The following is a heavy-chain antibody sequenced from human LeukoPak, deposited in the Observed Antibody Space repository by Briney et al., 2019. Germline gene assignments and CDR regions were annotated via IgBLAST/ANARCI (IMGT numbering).Heavy chain of an antibody. Sequence: NPSETLSLTCAVYGGSFSGYYWSWIRQPPGKGLEWIGSIYDSGSTYYNPSLKSRVTISVDTSKNQFPLKLNSVTAADTAVYYCARHYGPWGQGTLVTVSS. CDR1: GGSFSGYY. D-gene: IGHD3-16*01. CDR3: ARHYGP. CDR2: IYDSGST. V-gene: IGHV4-34*01. J-gene: IGHJ5*02.